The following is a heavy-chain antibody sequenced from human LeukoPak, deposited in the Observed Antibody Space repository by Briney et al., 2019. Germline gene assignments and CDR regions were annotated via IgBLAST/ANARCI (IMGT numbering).Heavy chain of an antibody. CDR2: IYSGGST. D-gene: IGHD1-20*01. J-gene: IGHJ4*02. CDR3: ARDPGSITGTTAGGYFDY. CDR1: GFTVSSNY. V-gene: IGHV3-66*02. Sequence: GGSLRLSCAASGFTVSSNYKSWVRQAPGKGLEWVSVIYSGGSTYYADSVKGRFTISRDNSKNTLYLQMNSLRAEDTAVYYCARDPGSITGTTAGGYFDYWGQGTLVTVSS.